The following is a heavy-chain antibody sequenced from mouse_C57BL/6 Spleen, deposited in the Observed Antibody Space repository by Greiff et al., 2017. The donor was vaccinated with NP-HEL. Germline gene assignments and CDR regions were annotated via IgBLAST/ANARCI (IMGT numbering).Heavy chain of an antibody. Sequence: EVQVVESGPGLVKPSQSLSLTCSVTGYSITSGYYWNWIRQFPGNKLEWMGYISYDGSNNYNPSLKNRISITRDTSKNQFFLKLNSVTTEDTATYYCARGQKIYYDYDDAMDYWGQGTSVTVSS. J-gene: IGHJ4*01. V-gene: IGHV3-6*01. CDR2: ISYDGSN. CDR3: ARGQKIYYDYDDAMDY. D-gene: IGHD2-4*01. CDR1: GYSITSGYY.